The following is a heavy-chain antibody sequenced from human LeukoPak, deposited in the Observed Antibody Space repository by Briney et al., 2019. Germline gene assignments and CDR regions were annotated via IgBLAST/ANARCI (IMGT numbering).Heavy chain of an antibody. V-gene: IGHV3-11*01. Sequence: GGSLRLSCAASGFTFSDYYMSWIRQAPGKGLEWVSYISSSGSTIYYADSVKGRFTISRDNAKNSLYLQMNSLRAEDTAVYYCAGLGLWFGELEYYFDYWGQGTLVTVSS. CDR3: AGLGLWFGELEYYFDY. CDR1: GFTFSDYY. CDR2: ISSSGSTI. D-gene: IGHD3-10*01. J-gene: IGHJ4*02.